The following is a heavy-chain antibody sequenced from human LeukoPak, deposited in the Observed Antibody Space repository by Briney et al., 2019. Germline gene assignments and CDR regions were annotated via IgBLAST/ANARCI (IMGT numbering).Heavy chain of an antibody. J-gene: IGHJ4*02. V-gene: IGHV4-59*01. CDR3: ARARIRFLEWLPYYFDY. CDR2: IYYSGST. CDR1: GGSISSYY. D-gene: IGHD3-3*01. Sequence: SETLSLTCTASGGSISSYYWSWIRQPPGKGLEWIGYIYYSGSTNYNPSLKSRVTISVDTSKNQFTLKLSSVTAADTAVYYRARARIRFLEWLPYYFDYWGQGTLVTVPS.